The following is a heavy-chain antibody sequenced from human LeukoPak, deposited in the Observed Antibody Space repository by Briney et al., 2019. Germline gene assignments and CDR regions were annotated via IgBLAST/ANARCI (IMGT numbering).Heavy chain of an antibody. D-gene: IGHD1-26*01. CDR3: ATRGAQDAFDI. Sequence: GASVKVSCKASGYTFTSYGISWVRQAPGQRLEWMGWISAGNGNTKYSQKFQGRVTITRDTSASTAYMELSSLRSEDTAVYYCATRGAQDAFDIWGQGTMVTVSS. J-gene: IGHJ3*02. V-gene: IGHV1-3*01. CDR1: GYTFTSYG. CDR2: ISAGNGNT.